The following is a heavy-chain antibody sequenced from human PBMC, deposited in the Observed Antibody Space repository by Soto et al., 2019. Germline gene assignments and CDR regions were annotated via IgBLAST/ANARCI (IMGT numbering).Heavy chain of an antibody. J-gene: IGHJ4*02. Sequence: SETLSLTCAVSGASISSNHWWSWVRLAPGKGLEWIGDIFHFGSTIYSPSLKSRVTISQDKSKNQFSLNLTSVTAADTAVYFCAKLIAERSSSDYWGQGVLVTVSS. CDR3: AKLIAERSSSDY. V-gene: IGHV4-4*02. CDR2: IFHFGST. D-gene: IGHD6-13*01. CDR1: GASISSNHW.